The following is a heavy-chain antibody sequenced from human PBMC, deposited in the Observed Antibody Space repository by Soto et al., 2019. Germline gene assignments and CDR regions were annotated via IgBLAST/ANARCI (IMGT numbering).Heavy chain of an antibody. CDR3: AKLQQQLVWGFDY. D-gene: IGHD6-13*01. J-gene: IGHJ4*02. CDR2: ISYNGGNK. CDR1: GFTFSSYA. V-gene: IGHV3-30-3*01. Sequence: PGGSLRLSCAASGFTFSSYAMHWVRQAPGKGLEWVAIISYNGGNKYYADSVKGRFTISRDISKKTLYLQMNSLRAEDTAVYYCAKLQQQLVWGFDYWGQGTQVTVSS.